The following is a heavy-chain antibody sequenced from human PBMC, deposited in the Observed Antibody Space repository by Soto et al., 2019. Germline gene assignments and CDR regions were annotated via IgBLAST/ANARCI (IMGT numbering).Heavy chain of an antibody. J-gene: IGHJ4*02. V-gene: IGHV4-30-4*01. D-gene: IGHD3-10*01. CDR1: GGSISRGDYY. Sequence: SETLSLTCTVSGGSISRGDYYWSWIRQPPGKGLEWIGYIYYSGSTYYNPSLKSRVTISVDASKNQFSLKLSSVTAADTAVYYCARVHLLTIDYWGQGTLVTVSS. CDR2: IYYSGST. CDR3: ARVHLLTIDY.